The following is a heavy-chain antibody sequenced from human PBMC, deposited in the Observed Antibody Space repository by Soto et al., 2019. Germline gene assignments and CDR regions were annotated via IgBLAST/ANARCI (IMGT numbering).Heavy chain of an antibody. V-gene: IGHV4-39*01. CDR2: IYYSGST. CDR1: GDSLSSSIYY. J-gene: IGHJ5*02. CDR3: ARRRGGGRWFDP. D-gene: IGHD3-16*01. Sequence: QLHLQESGPGLVKPSETLSLTCTVSGDSLSSSIYYWGWIRQPPGKGLEWIGSIYYSGSTYYNPSLKSRGTISVDTSKNQFSLKLSSVTAADTAVYYCARRRGGGRWFDPWGQGTLVTVSS.